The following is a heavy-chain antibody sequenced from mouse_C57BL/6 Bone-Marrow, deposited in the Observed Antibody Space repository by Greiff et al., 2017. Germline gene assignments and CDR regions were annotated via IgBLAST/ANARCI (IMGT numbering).Heavy chain of an antibody. Sequence: DVQLQESGTVLARPGASVKMSCKTSGYTFTSYWMHWVKQRPGQGLEWIGAFYPGNSDTSYNQKFKGKAKLTAVTSASTSYMELSSLTNEDSAVYYCTRYPDGYSPYYFDYWGQGTTLTVSS. D-gene: IGHD2-3*01. CDR2: FYPGNSDT. J-gene: IGHJ2*01. CDR1: GYTFTSYW. V-gene: IGHV1-5*01. CDR3: TRYPDGYSPYYFDY.